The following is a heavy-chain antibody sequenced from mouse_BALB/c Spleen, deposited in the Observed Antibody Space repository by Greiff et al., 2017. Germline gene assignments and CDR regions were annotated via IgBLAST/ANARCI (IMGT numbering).Heavy chain of an antibody. CDR2: ISYSGST. Sequence: EVKLMESGPGLVKPSQSLSLTCTVTGYSFTSDYAWNGIRQLPGNILEWMGYISYSGSTSYNPSLKSRISITRDTSKNQFFLQLNSVTTEDTATYYCARGKFYYDDDGGYFDVWGAGTTVTVSS. J-gene: IGHJ1*01. V-gene: IGHV3-2*02. D-gene: IGHD2-4*01. CDR1: GYSFTSDYA. CDR3: ARGKFYYDDDGGYFDV.